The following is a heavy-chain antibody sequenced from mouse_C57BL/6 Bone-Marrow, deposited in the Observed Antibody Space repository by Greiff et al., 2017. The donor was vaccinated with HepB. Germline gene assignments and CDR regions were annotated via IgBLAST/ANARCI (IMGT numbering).Heavy chain of an antibody. CDR1: GYTFTSYW. Sequence: QVQLKQPGAELVMPGASVKLSCKASGYTFTSYWMHWVKQRPGQGLEWIGEIDPSDSYTNYNQKFKGKSTLTVDKSSSTAYMQLSSLTSEDSAVYYCAREGANWDIFDYWGQGTTLTVSS. V-gene: IGHV1-69*01. CDR2: IDPSDSYT. D-gene: IGHD4-1*01. CDR3: AREGANWDIFDY. J-gene: IGHJ2*01.